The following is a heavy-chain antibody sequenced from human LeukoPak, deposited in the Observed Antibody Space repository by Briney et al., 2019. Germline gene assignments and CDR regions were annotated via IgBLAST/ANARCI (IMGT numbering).Heavy chain of an antibody. J-gene: IGHJ4*02. CDR2: ISYDGSNK. CDR1: EFTFSSYA. CDR3: ARAPYGSGYFDY. V-gene: IGHV3-30*01. Sequence: GRSLRLSCAASEFTFSSYAMHWVRQAPGKGLEWVAVISYDGSNKYYADSVKGRFTISRDNSKNTLYLQMNSLRAEDTAVYYCARAPYGSGYFDYWGQGTLVTVSS. D-gene: IGHD3-10*01.